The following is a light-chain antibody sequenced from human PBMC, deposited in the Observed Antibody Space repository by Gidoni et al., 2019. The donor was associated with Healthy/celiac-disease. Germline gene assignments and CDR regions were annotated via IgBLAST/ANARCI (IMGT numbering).Light chain of an antibody. J-gene: IGLJ2*01. CDR2: QDS. CDR3: QAWDSSAVV. Sequence: SYELTQPPSVSVSPGQTASITCSGDKLGDKYACWYQQKPGQSPVLVIYQDSKRPSGIPERFSGSNSGNTATLTLSGTHAMDEADYYCQAWDSSAVVFGGGTKLTVL. CDR1: KLGDKY. V-gene: IGLV3-1*01.